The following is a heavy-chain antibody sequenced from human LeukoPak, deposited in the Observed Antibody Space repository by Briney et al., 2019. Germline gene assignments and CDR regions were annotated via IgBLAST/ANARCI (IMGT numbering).Heavy chain of an antibody. D-gene: IGHD3-3*01. Sequence: PSETLSLTCTVSGGSISSYYWSWIRQPPGKGLEWIGYIYYSGSTNYNPSLKSRVAISVDTSKNQFSLKLSSVTAADTAVYYCARRGSYYDFWSGYYIHAFDIWGQGTMVTVSS. CDR2: IYYSGST. J-gene: IGHJ3*02. V-gene: IGHV4-59*08. CDR1: GGSISSYY. CDR3: ARRGSYYDFWSGYYIHAFDI.